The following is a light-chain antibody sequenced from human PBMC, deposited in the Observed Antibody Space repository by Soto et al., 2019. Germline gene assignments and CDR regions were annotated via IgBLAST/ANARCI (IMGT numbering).Light chain of an antibody. CDR1: ETVNGH. CDR3: QQYNNWPS. V-gene: IGKV1-5*03. CDR2: EAS. Sequence: IQMTQSPNTLSASVADSVAVTCTASETVNGHLAWYQQKPGTAPKLLIYEASILESGVPSRFSGSGFGTEFTLTINGLLPEDFVTDYCQQYNNWPSFGQGTKV. J-gene: IGKJ1*01.